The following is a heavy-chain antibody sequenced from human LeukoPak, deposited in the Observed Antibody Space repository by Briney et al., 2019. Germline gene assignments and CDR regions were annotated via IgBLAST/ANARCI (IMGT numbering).Heavy chain of an antibody. Sequence: GGSLRLSCAASGFTFSNYALSWVRQAPGKGLEWVSAISGGGGSTYYADSVKGRFTISRDNSKNTLFLQMSGLRAEDTAVYYCAKEPQAAYFDYWGRGTLVTVSS. CDR2: ISGGGGST. D-gene: IGHD6-25*01. CDR1: GFTFSNYA. CDR3: AKEPQAAYFDY. J-gene: IGHJ4*02. V-gene: IGHV3-23*01.